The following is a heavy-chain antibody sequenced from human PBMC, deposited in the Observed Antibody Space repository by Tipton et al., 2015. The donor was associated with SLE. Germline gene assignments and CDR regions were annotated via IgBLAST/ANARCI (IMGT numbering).Heavy chain of an antibody. D-gene: IGHD6-25*01. J-gene: IGHJ6*02. CDR1: GYTFTTYG. Sequence: QVQLVQSGVEVKKPGASVRVSCKASGYTFTTYGISWVRQAPGQGLEWMGWISTYNGNTNYAQKLQGRVTMTSDTSTSTAYMELNSLRVDDTAIYYCARDGVYGSGWEWGFYGTDVWGQGTTVIVSS. CDR3: ARDGVYGSGWEWGFYGTDV. V-gene: IGHV1-18*01. CDR2: ISTYNGNT.